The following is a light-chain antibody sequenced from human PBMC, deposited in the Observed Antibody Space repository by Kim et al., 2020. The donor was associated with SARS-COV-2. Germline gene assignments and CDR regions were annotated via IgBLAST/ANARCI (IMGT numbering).Light chain of an antibody. V-gene: IGKV3-11*01. CDR2: DAS. Sequence: FSPGERATLSCTASKGFGSNLAWYQHKLGQAPRLLIYDASNRAIGVPDRFSGSGSGTDFTLTISSLEPEDFAIYYCQQRSNWPRYSFGQGTKLEI. J-gene: IGKJ2*03. CDR3: QQRSNWPRYS. CDR1: KGFGSN.